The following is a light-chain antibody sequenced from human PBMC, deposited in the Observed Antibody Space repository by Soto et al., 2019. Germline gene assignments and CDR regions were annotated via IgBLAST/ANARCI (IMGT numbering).Light chain of an antibody. CDR2: STS. V-gene: IGKV1-39*01. CDR3: QQDYDIPHT. J-gene: IGKJ2*01. Sequence: DIQVTQSPSSLTTSIGDKVTITCRANHSIGHFLNWYQQKPGKAPNLIIYSTSTLRSGVPSRFTGSGSGTDFTLTITNLQPQDFADYFCQQDYDIPHTFGQGTSLEI. CDR1: HSIGHF.